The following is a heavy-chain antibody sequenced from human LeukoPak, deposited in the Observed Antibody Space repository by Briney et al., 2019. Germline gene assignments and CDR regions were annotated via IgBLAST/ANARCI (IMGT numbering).Heavy chain of an antibody. V-gene: IGHV4-59*01. CDR3: ARDRYYYDSSGYYVFDY. J-gene: IGHJ4*02. Sequence: GSLRLSCAASGFTFSDYYMSWIRQPPGKGLEWIGYIYYSGSTNYNPSLKSRVTISVDTSKNLFSLKLSSVTAADTAVYYCARDRYYYDSSGYYVFDYWGQGTLVTVSS. D-gene: IGHD3-22*01. CDR1: GFTFSDYY. CDR2: IYYSGST.